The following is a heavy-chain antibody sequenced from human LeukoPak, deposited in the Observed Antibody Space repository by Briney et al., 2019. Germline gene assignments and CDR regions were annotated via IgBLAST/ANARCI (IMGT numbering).Heavy chain of an antibody. V-gene: IGHV6-1*01. Sequence: SQTLSLTCAISGDSVSSNSAAWNWIRQSPSRGLEWLGRTYYRSKWYNDYAVSVKSRITINPDTSKNQFSLKLSSVTAADTAVYYCARGYFDWSPGGPYYWGQGTLVTVSS. J-gene: IGHJ4*02. CDR2: TYYRSKWYN. CDR1: GDSVSSNSAA. D-gene: IGHD3-9*01. CDR3: ARGYFDWSPGGPYY.